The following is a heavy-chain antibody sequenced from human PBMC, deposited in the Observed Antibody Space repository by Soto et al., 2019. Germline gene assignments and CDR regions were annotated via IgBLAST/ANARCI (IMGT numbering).Heavy chain of an antibody. CDR1: GYTFTSYG. V-gene: IGHV1-18*01. J-gene: IGHJ4*02. CDR2: ISAYNGNT. Sequence: ASVKVSCRASGYTFTSYGISWARRAPGQGLEWMGWISAYNGNTNYAQKLHGRVTMTTDTSTSTAYMELRSLRSDDTAVYYCARVTDDFWSGLSGEFEYWGQGTLVTVSS. CDR3: ARVTDDFWSGLSGEFEY. D-gene: IGHD3-3*01.